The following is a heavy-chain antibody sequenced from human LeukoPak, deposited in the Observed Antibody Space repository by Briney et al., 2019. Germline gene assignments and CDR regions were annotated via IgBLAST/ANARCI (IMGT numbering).Heavy chain of an antibody. D-gene: IGHD6-13*01. CDR3: AGTYSLYDPFDI. J-gene: IGHJ3*02. CDR1: NYSISSGYY. CDR2: IYHSGNT. Sequence: SETLSLTCTVSNYSISSGYYWAWIRQPPGQGLEWIGNIYHSGNTYYNPSLKSRVSLSVDTSENQFSLKLSSVTAADTAVYYCAGTYSLYDPFDIWSQGTMVTVSS. V-gene: IGHV4-38-2*02.